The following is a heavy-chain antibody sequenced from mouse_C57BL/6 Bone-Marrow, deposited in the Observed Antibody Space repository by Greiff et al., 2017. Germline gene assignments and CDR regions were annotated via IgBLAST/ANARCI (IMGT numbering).Heavy chain of an antibody. D-gene: IGHD2-3*01. V-gene: IGHV1-53*01. CDR3: ARSNGYYVGFAY. J-gene: IGHJ3*01. CDR2: INPSNGGT. CDR1: GYTFTSYW. Sequence: QVQLQQPGTELVKPGASVKLSCKASGYTFTSYWMHWVKQRPGQGLEWIGNINPSNGGTNYNEKFKSKATLTVEKNSSTAYMQLGSLTSEDSAVYCCARSNGYYVGFAYWGQGTLVTVSA.